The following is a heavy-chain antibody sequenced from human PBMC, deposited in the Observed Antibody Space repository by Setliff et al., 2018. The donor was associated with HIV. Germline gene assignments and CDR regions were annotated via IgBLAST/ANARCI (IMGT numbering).Heavy chain of an antibody. CDR3: ARDGCSGQRCYLYNWFDP. J-gene: IGHJ5*02. CDR1: GYTFTSYA. D-gene: IGHD2-15*01. Sequence: ASVKVSCKASGYTFTSYAMHWVRQAPGQSLEWMGWINAGNGNTKYSQKFQGRVTITRDTSATTVYMELSSLTSEDTAVYYCARDGCSGQRCYLYNWFDPWGQGTLVTVSS. V-gene: IGHV1-3*01. CDR2: INAGNGNT.